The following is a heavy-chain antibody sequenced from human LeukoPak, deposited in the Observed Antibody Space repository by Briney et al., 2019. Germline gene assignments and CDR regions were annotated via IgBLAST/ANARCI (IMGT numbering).Heavy chain of an antibody. Sequence: ASVKVSCKASGYTFTSYGISWVRQAPGQGLEWMGWISAYNGNTNYAQRFQGRVIMTTDTSTSTAYMELRGLRSDDTAVYYCARINPAVSYMISSHWGQGTLVTVSS. V-gene: IGHV1-18*01. J-gene: IGHJ4*02. CDR1: GYTFTSYG. CDR3: ARINPAVSYMISSH. D-gene: IGHD3-22*01. CDR2: ISAYNGNT.